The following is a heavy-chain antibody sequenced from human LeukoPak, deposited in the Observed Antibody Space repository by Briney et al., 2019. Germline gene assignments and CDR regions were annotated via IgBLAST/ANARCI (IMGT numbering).Heavy chain of an antibody. D-gene: IGHD3-3*01. CDR3: ARDRGLDFWSGYSDFDY. Sequence: GASVKVSCKASGYDFINYGITWVRQAPGQGLEWMGWISAYNGNTNYAQKLQGRVTMTTDTSTSTAYIELRSLRSDDTAVYYWARDRGLDFWSGYSDFDYWGQGTLVTVSS. CDR2: ISAYNGNT. V-gene: IGHV1-18*01. CDR1: GYDFINYG. J-gene: IGHJ4*02.